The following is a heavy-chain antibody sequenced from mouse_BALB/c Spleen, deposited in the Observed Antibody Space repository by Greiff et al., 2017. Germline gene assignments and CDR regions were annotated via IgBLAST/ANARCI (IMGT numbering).Heavy chain of an antibody. CDR1: GYTFTSYY. CDR3: TRMRGNSFAY. J-gene: IGHJ3*01. D-gene: IGHD2-1*01. Sequence: VQLQQPGAELVKPGASVKLSCKASGYTFTSYYMYWVKQRPGQGLEWIGGINPSNGGTNFNEKFKSKATLTVDKSSSTAYMQLSSLTSEDSAVYYCTRMRGNSFAYWGQGTLVTVSA. V-gene: IGHV1S81*02. CDR2: INPSNGGT.